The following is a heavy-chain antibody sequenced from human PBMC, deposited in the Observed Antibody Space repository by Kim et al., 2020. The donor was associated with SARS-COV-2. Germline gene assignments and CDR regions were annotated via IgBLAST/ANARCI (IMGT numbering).Heavy chain of an antibody. D-gene: IGHD2-15*01. CDR1: DGSISSYY. Sequence: PSETLSLTCTVSDGSISSYYWTWIRQPAGKGLEWIGRIYSSGSTNYNPSLKSRVTMSVDTSVKQLSLKLSSVTAADTAVYYCARVSSGGRYDYWGQGTLVTVSS. V-gene: IGHV4-4*07. CDR2: IYSSGST. CDR3: ARVSSGGRYDY. J-gene: IGHJ4*02.